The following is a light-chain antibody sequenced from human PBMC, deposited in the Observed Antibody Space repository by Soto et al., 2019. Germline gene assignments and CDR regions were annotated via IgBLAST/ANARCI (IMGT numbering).Light chain of an antibody. Sequence: QSVLTQPPSVSGAPGQRVTISCTGSSSNIGAGYDVHWYQQLPGTAPKLLIYGNSNRPSGVPDRCSGSKSGTSAALAITGLQDEDEADYYCQSYDSSLSGSAVFGGGTKLTVL. CDR3: QSYDSSLSGSAV. V-gene: IGLV1-40*01. CDR2: GNS. CDR1: SSNIGAGYD. J-gene: IGLJ2*01.